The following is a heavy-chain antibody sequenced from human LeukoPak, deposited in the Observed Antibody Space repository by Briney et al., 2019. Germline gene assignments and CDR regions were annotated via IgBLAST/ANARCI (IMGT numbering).Heavy chain of an antibody. CDR3: AREGQWFGELLGDY. D-gene: IGHD3-10*01. V-gene: IGHV3-7*01. Sequence: GGSLRLSCAASGFTFSSYWMSWVRQAPGKGLEWVANIKQDGSGKYYVDSVKGRFTISRDNAKNSLYLQMNSLRAEDTAVYYCAREGQWFGELLGDYWGQGTLVTVSS. CDR1: GFTFSSYW. J-gene: IGHJ4*02. CDR2: IKQDGSGK.